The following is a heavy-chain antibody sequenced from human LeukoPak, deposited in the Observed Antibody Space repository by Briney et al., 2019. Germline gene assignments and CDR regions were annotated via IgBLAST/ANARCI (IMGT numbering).Heavy chain of an antibody. D-gene: IGHD3-9*01. J-gene: IGHJ5*02. CDR1: GFTFSDYY. CDR3: ARVIGGIRYFDWYNWFDP. CDR2: ISSSSSYT. Sequence: GGSLRLSCAASGFTFSDYYMSWILQAPGKGLEWVSYISSSSSYTNYADSVKGRFTISRDNAKNSLYLQMNSLRAEDTAVYYCARVIGGIRYFDWYNWFDPWGQGTLVTVSS. V-gene: IGHV3-11*05.